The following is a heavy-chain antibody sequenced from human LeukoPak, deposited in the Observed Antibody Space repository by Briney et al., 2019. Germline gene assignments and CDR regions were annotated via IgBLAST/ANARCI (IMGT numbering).Heavy chain of an antibody. Sequence: SETLSLTCTVSGGSISSYYWSWMRQPPGKGLEWIGYIYYSGSTNYNPSLKSRVTISVDTSKNQFSLKLSSVTAADPAVYYCARGRQKLLPFDYWGQGTLVTVSS. CDR2: IYYSGST. CDR3: ARGRQKLLPFDY. V-gene: IGHV4-59*01. CDR1: GGSISSYY. J-gene: IGHJ4*02. D-gene: IGHD6-13*01.